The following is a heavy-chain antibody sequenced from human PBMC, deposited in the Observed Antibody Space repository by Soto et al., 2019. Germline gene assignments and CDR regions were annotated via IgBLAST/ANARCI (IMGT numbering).Heavy chain of an antibody. J-gene: IGHJ6*02. CDR2: IYSGGTA. Sequence: GGSLRLSCAASWFTVSVNYMTWVRQAPGKGLEWVSVIYSGGTAHYADSVKGRFTISRDISKNTLYLQMNSLRGEDTAVYYCARGIPVAGSHYYYGMDVWGQGTTVTVSS. D-gene: IGHD6-19*01. CDR1: WFTVSVNY. CDR3: ARGIPVAGSHYYYGMDV. V-gene: IGHV3-53*01.